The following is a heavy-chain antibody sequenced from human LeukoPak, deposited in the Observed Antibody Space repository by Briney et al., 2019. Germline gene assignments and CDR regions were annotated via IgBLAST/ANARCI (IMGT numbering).Heavy chain of an antibody. D-gene: IGHD3-3*01. J-gene: IGHJ5*02. V-gene: IGHV1-8*03. CDR2: MNPNSGNT. CDR3: ARAPLRFLEWYLNWFDP. CDR1: GYTFTSYD. Sequence: GASVTVSCKASGYTFTSYDINWVRQATGQGLEWMGWMNPNSGNTGYAQKFQGRVTITRNTSISTAYMELSSLRSEDTAVYYCARAPLRFLEWYLNWFDPWGQGTLVTVSS.